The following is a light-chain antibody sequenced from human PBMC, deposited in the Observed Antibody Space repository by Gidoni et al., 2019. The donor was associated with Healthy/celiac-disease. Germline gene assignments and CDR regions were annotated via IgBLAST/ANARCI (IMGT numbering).Light chain of an antibody. CDR2: AAS. V-gene: IGKV1-39*01. J-gene: IGKJ1*01. CDR1: QSISSY. Sequence: DIQMPQSPSSLSASVGDRVTITCRASQSISSYLNWYQQKPGKAPKLLIYAASSLQSGVPSRFSGSGSGTDFTLTISSLQPEDFATYYCQQSYSTPLTFGQXTKVEIK. CDR3: QQSYSTPLT.